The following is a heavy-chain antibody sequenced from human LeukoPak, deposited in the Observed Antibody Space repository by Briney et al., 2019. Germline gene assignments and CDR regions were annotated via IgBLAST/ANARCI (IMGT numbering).Heavy chain of an antibody. D-gene: IGHD3-3*01. CDR1: GFTFSNYA. CDR3: AKRGRYDFWSGDPMDV. V-gene: IGHV3-23*01. CDR2: ISGNGGRT. Sequence: GGSLRLSCAASGFTFSNYAMSWVRQGPGKGLEGVSTISGNGGRTYYADSVKGRFTISRDNSKNTLYVQMNSLRVEDTAVYYCAKRGRYDFWSGDPMDVWGQGTTVTVSS. J-gene: IGHJ6*02.